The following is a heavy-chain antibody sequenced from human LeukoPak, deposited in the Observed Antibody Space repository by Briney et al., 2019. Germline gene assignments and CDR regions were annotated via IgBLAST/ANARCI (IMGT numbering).Heavy chain of an antibody. CDR1: GFTFDDYG. J-gene: IGHJ4*02. D-gene: IGHD3-22*01. Sequence: GGSLRLSCAASGFTFDDYGMSWVRQAPGKGLEWVSGINWNGGSTGYADSVKGRFTISRDNAKNSLYLQMNSLRAEDTALYYCARGAGDYYDSSGYYYFDYCGQGTLVTVSS. CDR2: INWNGGST. CDR3: ARGAGDYYDSSGYYYFDY. V-gene: IGHV3-20*04.